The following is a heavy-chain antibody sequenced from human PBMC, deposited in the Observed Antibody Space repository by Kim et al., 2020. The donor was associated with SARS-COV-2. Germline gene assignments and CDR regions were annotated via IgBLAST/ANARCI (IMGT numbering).Heavy chain of an antibody. CDR3: ARVGLAAANRHPLVWFDP. CDR2: IYYSGST. CDR1: GGSISSYY. Sequence: SETLSLTCTVSGGSISSYYWSWIRQPPGKGLEWIGYIYYSGSTNYNPSLKSRVTISVDTSKNQFSLKLSSVTAADTAVYYCARVGLAAANRHPLVWFDPWGQGTLVTVSS. D-gene: IGHD6-13*01. J-gene: IGHJ5*02. V-gene: IGHV4-59*13.